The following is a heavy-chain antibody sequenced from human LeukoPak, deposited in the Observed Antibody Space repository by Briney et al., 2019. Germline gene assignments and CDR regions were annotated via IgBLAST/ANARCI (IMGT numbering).Heavy chain of an antibody. CDR1: GFTFNDFY. CDR3: AKGPQYSSGWHVDY. D-gene: IGHD6-19*01. Sequence: PGGSLRLSCAASGFTFNDFYMSWIRQAPGKGLEWVSYISGGGSPIYYADSVKGRFTISRDNSKNTLYLQMNSLRAEDTAVYYCAKGPQYSSGWHVDYWGQGTLVTVSS. V-gene: IGHV3-11*04. J-gene: IGHJ4*02. CDR2: ISGGGSPI.